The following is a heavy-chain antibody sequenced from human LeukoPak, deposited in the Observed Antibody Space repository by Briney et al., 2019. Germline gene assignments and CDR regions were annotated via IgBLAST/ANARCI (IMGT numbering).Heavy chain of an antibody. CDR3: ARDPLTYYYDSSGNRVEHYFDY. J-gene: IGHJ4*02. V-gene: IGHV1-18*01. D-gene: IGHD3-22*01. CDR2: ISAYNGNT. CDR1: GYTFTSYG. Sequence: ASVKVSCKASGYTFTSYGISWVRQAPGQGLEWMGWISAYNGNTNHAQKLQGRVTMTTDTSTSTAYMELRSLRSDDTAVYYCARDPLTYYYDSSGNRVEHYFDYWGQGTLVTVSS.